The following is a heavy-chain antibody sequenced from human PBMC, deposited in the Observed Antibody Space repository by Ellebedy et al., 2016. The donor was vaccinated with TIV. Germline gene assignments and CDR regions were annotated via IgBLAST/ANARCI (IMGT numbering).Heavy chain of an antibody. V-gene: IGHV3-30*03. CDR3: ARDHKEPLLWFGELLSGMDV. Sequence: GESLKISCAASGFTFTSYGMHWVRQAPGKGLEWVAVISYDGSNKNYADSVKGRFTISRDNSKNTLYLQMNSLRAEDTAVYYCARDHKEPLLWFGELLSGMDVWGQGTTVTVSS. J-gene: IGHJ6*02. CDR2: ISYDGSNK. D-gene: IGHD3-10*01. CDR1: GFTFTSYG.